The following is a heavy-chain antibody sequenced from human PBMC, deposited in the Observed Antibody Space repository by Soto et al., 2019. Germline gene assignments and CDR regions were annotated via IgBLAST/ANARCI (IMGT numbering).Heavy chain of an antibody. CDR1: GGTFSSYA. CDR3: AKEYCDSSRCYLPDY. CDR2: IIPIFGTA. J-gene: IGHJ4*02. D-gene: IGHD2-2*01. Sequence: ASVKVSCKASGGTFSSYAISSVRKAPGQGHEWMGWIIPIFGTANYAQKFQGRVTSTADESTSTAYMALRSLRSADTAVYYCAKEYCDSSRCYLPDYWGQGAVVTVSS. V-gene: IGHV1-69*13.